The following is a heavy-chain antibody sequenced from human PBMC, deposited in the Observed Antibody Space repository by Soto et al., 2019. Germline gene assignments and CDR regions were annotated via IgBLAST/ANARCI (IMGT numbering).Heavy chain of an antibody. J-gene: IGHJ4*02. D-gene: IGHD3-22*01. CDR1: VGSIIGYS. CDR3: ARDSRYYYDSSGYYLDY. CDR2: IHTMGRT. Sequence: QGKLQESGPGLVKPSETLSLTCTVPVGSIIGYSWSWIRRPAGKGLEGIGLIHTMGRTNYNPSLKSRGTMSVDTSKNQFSLKLSSVTAADTAVYYCARDSRYYYDSSGYYLDYWGQGTLVTVSS. V-gene: IGHV4-4*07.